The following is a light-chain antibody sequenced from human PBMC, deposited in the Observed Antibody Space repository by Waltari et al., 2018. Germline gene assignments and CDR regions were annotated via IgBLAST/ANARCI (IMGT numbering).Light chain of an antibody. J-gene: IGLJ2*01. V-gene: IGLV2-11*01. CDR2: DVN. Sequence: QSALTQPRSVSGSPGQSVTISCTGTSSDVGGYNYVSWYQQPPYKAPKLMIYDVNKRPSGVPDRFSGSKSGNTASLTISGLQAEDEADYYCCSYAGTYTSYMFFGGGTKLTVL. CDR3: CSYAGTYTSYMF. CDR1: SSDVGGYNY.